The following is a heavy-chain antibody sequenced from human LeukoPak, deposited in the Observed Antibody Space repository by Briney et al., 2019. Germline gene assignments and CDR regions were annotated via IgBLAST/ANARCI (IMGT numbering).Heavy chain of an antibody. V-gene: IGHV3-21*01. D-gene: IGHD6-13*01. Sequence: GGSLRLSCAASGFTFSSYWMSWVRQAPGKGLEWVSSISSSSSYIYYADSVKGRFTISRDNSRNTLYLQMDSLRAEDTAVYYCARRRGEVSNWSEVAFDIWGQGTMVTVSS. CDR1: GFTFSSYW. J-gene: IGHJ3*02. CDR3: ARRRGEVSNWSEVAFDI. CDR2: ISSSSSYI.